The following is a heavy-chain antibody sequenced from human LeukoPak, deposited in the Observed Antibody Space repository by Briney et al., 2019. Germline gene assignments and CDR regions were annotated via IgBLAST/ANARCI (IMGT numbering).Heavy chain of an antibody. CDR3: ARDQRAYYDILTGHSPPGFDI. V-gene: IGHV4-59*01. J-gene: IGHJ3*02. Sequence: PSETLSLTCTVSGGSISSYYWSWIRQPPGKGLEWIGYIYYSGSTNYNPSLKSRVTISVDTSKNQFSLKLSSVTAADTAVYYCARDQRAYYDILTGHSPPGFDIWGQGTMVTVSS. D-gene: IGHD3-9*01. CDR1: GGSISSYY. CDR2: IYYSGST.